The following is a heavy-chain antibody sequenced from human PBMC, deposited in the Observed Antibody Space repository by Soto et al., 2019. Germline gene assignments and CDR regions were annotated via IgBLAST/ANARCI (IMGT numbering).Heavy chain of an antibody. CDR3: AKGSITMLRGPRSLGGHFDS. CDR2: ISYDASYK. D-gene: IGHD3-10*01. CDR1: GFMFSSYG. Sequence: QVQLVESGGGVVQPGRSLRLSCAASGFMFSSYGMHWVRQAPGKGLEWVAVISYDASYKYYGDSVKGRFTISRDNSKNTLYLGMNSLRPDDTAMYYCAKGSITMLRGPRSLGGHFDSWGQGTLVTVSS. J-gene: IGHJ4*02. V-gene: IGHV3-30*18.